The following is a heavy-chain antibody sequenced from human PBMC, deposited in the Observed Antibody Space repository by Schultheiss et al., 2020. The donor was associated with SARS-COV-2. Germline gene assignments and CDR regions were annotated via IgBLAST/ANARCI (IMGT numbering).Heavy chain of an antibody. CDR1: GFTFSSYG. CDR3: ARDFQEGATGGLDV. Sequence: GGSLRLSCAASGFTFSSYGMHWVRQAPGKGLEWVAVISYDGIKKYYADSVKGRFTISRDNSKNTLYLQMNSLRPEDTAMFYCARDFQEGATGGLDVWGRGTRVTVSS. CDR2: ISYDGIKK. D-gene: IGHD5-12*01. V-gene: IGHV3-30*19. J-gene: IGHJ6*02.